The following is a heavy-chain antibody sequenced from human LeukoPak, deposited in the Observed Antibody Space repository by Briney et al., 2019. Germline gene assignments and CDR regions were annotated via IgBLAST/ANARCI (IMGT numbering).Heavy chain of an antibody. CDR2: VYFSAYT. V-gene: IGHV4-61*10. D-gene: IGHD2-2*01. CDR3: ARGQCTSTSCDPGHFDL. CDR1: GGSVTTGSYY. Sequence: KPSETLSLTCTVSGGSVTTGSYYWSWIRQPAGKGLEWIGRVYFSAYTNYNTSLRSRVAISTDTSRNQFSLELTSVTAADTAIYYCARGQCTSTSCDPGHFDLWGQGTQVTVSS. J-gene: IGHJ4*02.